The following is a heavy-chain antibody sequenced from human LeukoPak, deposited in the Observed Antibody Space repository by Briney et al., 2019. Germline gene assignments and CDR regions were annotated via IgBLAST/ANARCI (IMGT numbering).Heavy chain of an antibody. CDR2: IYYSGST. Sequence: SETLSLTCTVSGGSISSSSYYWGWIRQPPGKGLEWIGSIYYSGSTYYNPSLKSRVTISVDTSKNQFSLKLSSVTAADTAVYYCAGGYSGSYYDWFDPWGQGTLVTVSS. J-gene: IGHJ5*02. V-gene: IGHV4-39*07. CDR1: GGSISSSSYY. D-gene: IGHD1-26*01. CDR3: AGGYSGSYYDWFDP.